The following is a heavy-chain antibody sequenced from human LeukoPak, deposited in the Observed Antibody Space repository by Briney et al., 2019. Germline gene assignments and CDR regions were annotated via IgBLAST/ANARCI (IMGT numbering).Heavy chain of an antibody. Sequence: SETLSLTCTVSGGSISSYYWSWIRQPPGKGLEWIGYIYYSGSTNYNPSLKSRVTISVDTSKNQFSLKLSSVTAADTAVYYCAXXXXXXXXXXXXXGRSYYYYYMDVWGKGTTVTISS. CDR2: IYYSGST. V-gene: IGHV4-59*01. D-gene: IGHD3-3*01. CDR3: AXXXXXXXXXXXXXGRSYYYYYMDV. CDR1: GGSISSYY. J-gene: IGHJ6*03.